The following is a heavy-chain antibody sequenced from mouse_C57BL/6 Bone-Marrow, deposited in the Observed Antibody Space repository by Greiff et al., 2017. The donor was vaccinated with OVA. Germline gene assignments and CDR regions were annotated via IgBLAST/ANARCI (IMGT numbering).Heavy chain of an antibody. J-gene: IGHJ2*01. V-gene: IGHV1-74*01. CDR2: IHPSDSDT. D-gene: IGHD1-1*01. CDR1: GYTFTSYW. CDR3: AITFYYGSRLGRYFDY. Sequence: QVQLQQPGAELVKPGASVKVSCKASGYTFTSYWMHWVKQRPGQGLEWIGRIHPSDSDTNYNQKFKGKATLTVDKSSSTAYMQLSSLTSDDSAVYYCAITFYYGSRLGRYFDYWGQGTTLTVSS.